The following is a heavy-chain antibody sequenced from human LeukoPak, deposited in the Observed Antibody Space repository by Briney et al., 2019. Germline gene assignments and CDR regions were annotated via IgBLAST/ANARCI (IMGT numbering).Heavy chain of an antibody. Sequence: KPSETLSLTCTVSSGSMTDSCWSWFRQAPGRGLEWLGYIYPRGTTEYNPALRSRVTFSVGTSKKEATVSLSSVTASDTAVYYCTRERYGRSGYFLDFWGQGILVTVSS. CDR1: SGSMTDSC. V-gene: IGHV4-59*12. CDR3: TRERYGRSGYFLDF. J-gene: IGHJ4*02. D-gene: IGHD5-12*01. CDR2: IYPRGTT.